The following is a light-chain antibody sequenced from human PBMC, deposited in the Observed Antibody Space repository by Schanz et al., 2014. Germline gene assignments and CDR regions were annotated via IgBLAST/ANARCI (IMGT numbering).Light chain of an antibody. V-gene: IGKV3-15*01. J-gene: IGKJ2*01. CDR3: QQYGVSPPNT. CDR1: QSVSSN. Sequence: EIVMTQSPATLSVSPGERVTLSCRASQSVSSNLAWYQQKPGQAPSLLIYGASTRATGIPARFSGSGSGTEFTLTISSLQSEDFAVYYCQQYGVSPPNTFGQGTKLEIK. CDR2: GAS.